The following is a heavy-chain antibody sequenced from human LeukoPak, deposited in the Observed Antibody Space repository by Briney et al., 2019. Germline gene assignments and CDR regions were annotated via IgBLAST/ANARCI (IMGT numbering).Heavy chain of an antibody. J-gene: IGHJ4*02. CDR3: AKGAAFEQWLVQEGFDS. Sequence: PGGSLRLSCAASGFTFSSYAMSWVRQAPGKGLEWVSAISGSGGSTYYADSVKGRFTISRDNSKNTLYLQMNSLRAEDTAVYYCAKGAAFEQWLVQEGFDSWGQEPLVTVSS. D-gene: IGHD6-19*01. CDR1: GFTFSSYA. V-gene: IGHV3-23*01. CDR2: ISGSGGST.